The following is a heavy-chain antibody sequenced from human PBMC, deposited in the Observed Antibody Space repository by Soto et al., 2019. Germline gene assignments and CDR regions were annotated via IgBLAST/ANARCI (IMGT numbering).Heavy chain of an antibody. CDR3: ARHSSDWDTIYY. Sequence: GGSLRLSCAASGFTFSSYSMNWVRQAPGKGLEWVSSISSSSSYIYYADSVKGRFTISRDNAKNSLYLQMNSLRAEDTAVYYCARHSSDWDTIYYWSQGTLVTVSS. CDR1: GFTFSSYS. D-gene: IGHD6-19*01. CDR2: ISSSSSYI. J-gene: IGHJ4*02. V-gene: IGHV3-21*01.